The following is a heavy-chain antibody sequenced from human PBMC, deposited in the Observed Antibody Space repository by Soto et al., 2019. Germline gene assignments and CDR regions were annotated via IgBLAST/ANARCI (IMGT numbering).Heavy chain of an antibody. V-gene: IGHV1-2*02. J-gene: IGHJ6*02. Sequence: ASVKVSCKASGYTFIDYYLHWVRQAPGQGLERMGWINPKSGATNYAQKFQGRVTMTRDTTISTANMEVSRLTSDDTAVYYCARESSGYGGYYYYGLDVWGQGTMVTVSS. CDR3: ARESSGYGGYYYYGLDV. CDR1: GYTFIDYY. CDR2: INPKSGAT. D-gene: IGHD3-22*01.